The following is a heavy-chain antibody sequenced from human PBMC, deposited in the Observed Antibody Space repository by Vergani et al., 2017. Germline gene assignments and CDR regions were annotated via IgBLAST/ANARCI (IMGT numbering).Heavy chain of an antibody. D-gene: IGHD1-26*01. CDR2: IYSRGT. V-gene: IGHV4-61*02. Sequence: QVHLQESGPGLVKPSQTLSLTCTVSGVSISGGGYYWSWIRQPAGKGLEWIGRIYSRGTEYNPSLKSRVAVSINTSKSQFSLKLTSVTAADAAMYYCVRELGASLEAYFDYWGQGALVSVSS. J-gene: IGHJ4*02. CDR1: GVSISGGGYY. CDR3: VRELGASLEAYFDY.